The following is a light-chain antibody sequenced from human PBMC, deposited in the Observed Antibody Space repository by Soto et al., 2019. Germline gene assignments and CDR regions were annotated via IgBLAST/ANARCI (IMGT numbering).Light chain of an antibody. Sequence: TLSLSPGERATLSCRASQSVSRSDLAWYQQKPGQAPRLLIYGASSRATGIPDRFSGSGSGTDFTLTISRMEPEDFAVYYCQQFSSTPSWTFGQGTKVDIK. CDR1: QSVSRSD. CDR3: QQFSSTPSWT. CDR2: GAS. J-gene: IGKJ1*01. V-gene: IGKV3-20*01.